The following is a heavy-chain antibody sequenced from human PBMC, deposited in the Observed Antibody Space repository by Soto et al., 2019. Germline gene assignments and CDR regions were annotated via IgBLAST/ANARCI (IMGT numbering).Heavy chain of an antibody. Sequence: EVQLVESGGGVVQPGGSLRLSCAASGFSFSTWMHWVRHAPGKGLVWLSRINSDGSSITYADSVKGRFIVSRDNANNTMYRQINSLTAEYTAVYYCTRGASGYGNFDYWGQGVLLTVSS. J-gene: IGHJ4*02. CDR3: TRGASGYGNFDY. CDR2: INSDGSSI. CDR1: GFSFSTW. D-gene: IGHD5-12*01. V-gene: IGHV3-74*01.